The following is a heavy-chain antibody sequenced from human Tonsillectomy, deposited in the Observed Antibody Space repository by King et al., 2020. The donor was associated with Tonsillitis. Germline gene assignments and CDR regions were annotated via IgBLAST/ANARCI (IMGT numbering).Heavy chain of an antibody. CDR2: INRDNDNT. CDR3: ARDSQYYDV. J-gene: IGHJ4*02. Sequence: QPVQSGAEVKKPGASVKVSCQASGYTFANYGIHWVRQAPGQRLEWMGWINRDNDNTKYSQRFQGRVTITRDTPASTVYMELSSLRSEDTAVYFCARDSQYYDVWGQGTLVTVSS. V-gene: IGHV1-3*01. CDR1: GYTFANYG. D-gene: IGHD3-22*01.